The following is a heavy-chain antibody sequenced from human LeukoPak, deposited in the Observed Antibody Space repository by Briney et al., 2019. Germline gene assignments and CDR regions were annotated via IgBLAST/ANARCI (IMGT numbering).Heavy chain of an antibody. J-gene: IGHJ4*02. CDR3: TRDMIRGVPDYIDY. Sequence: PWGSLRLSCAATGFRFSSYDRHWVRQAPGKGLEGVAAISAEGDIQIYLDSVMGRFTISRDNSKSTLYLQMNSLRIEDTGFYYCTRDMIRGVPDYIDYWGQGTLVTVSS. CDR2: ISAEGDIQ. D-gene: IGHD3-10*01. V-gene: IGHV3-30-3*01. CDR1: GFRFSSYD.